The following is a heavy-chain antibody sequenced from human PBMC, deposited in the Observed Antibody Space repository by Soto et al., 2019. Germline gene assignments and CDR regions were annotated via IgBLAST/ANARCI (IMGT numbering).Heavy chain of an antibody. D-gene: IGHD2-15*01. CDR3: AKHCSLVNCLP. J-gene: IGHJ1*01. V-gene: IGHV3-23*01. CDR2: ISDSADST. Sequence: EVQLLESGGGLVQPGGSLRLSCAASRFTFSSYAMTWVRQAPGKGLEWVSAISDSADSTYYADSVRGRFTVSRDNSKNTLYLQMNSLRAEDTAVYYCAKHCSLVNCLPWGQGTLFTVAS. CDR1: RFTFSSYA.